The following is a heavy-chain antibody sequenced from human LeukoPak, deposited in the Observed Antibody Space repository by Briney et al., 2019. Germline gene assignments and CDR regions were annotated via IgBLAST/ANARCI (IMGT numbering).Heavy chain of an antibody. CDR1: GGSISSGGYY. D-gene: IGHD3-22*01. CDR2: IYYSGST. Sequence: PSETLSLTCTVSGGSISSGGYYWSWIRQHPGKGLEWIGYIYYSGSTYYNPSLKSRVTISVDTSKNQFSLKLSSVTAADTAVYYCARGYDSSGYHRAIVYFDYWGQGTLVTVSS. J-gene: IGHJ4*02. CDR3: ARGYDSSGYHRAIVYFDY. V-gene: IGHV4-31*03.